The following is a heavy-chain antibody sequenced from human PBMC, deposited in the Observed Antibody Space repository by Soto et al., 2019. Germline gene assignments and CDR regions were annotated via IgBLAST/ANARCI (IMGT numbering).Heavy chain of an antibody. J-gene: IGHJ4*02. CDR2: MNPNSGNT. V-gene: IGHV1-8*01. CDR1: GYTFTSYD. D-gene: IGHD6-19*01. CDR3: ARAPLGITVAPDY. Sequence: GASVKVSCKASGYTFTSYDINWVRQATGQGLEWMGWMNPNSGNTGYAQKFQGRVTMTGNTSINTAYMELSSLRSEDTAVYYCARAPLGITVAPDYWGQGTLVTVSS.